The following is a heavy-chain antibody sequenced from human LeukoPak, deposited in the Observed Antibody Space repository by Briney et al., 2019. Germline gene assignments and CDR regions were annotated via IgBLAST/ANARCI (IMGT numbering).Heavy chain of an antibody. D-gene: IGHD1-14*01. Sequence: PGGSLRLSCSASGFTFRTYAMHWVRQAPGKGLEWVAVISDENNKFVADSVKGRFTISRDNSKNTLYLQMNSLRDEDTAVYYCARDPIAAEPDYFDYWGQGTLVTVSS. V-gene: IGHV3-30-3*01. CDR3: ARDPIAAEPDYFDY. CDR1: GFTFRTYA. CDR2: ISDENNK. J-gene: IGHJ4*02.